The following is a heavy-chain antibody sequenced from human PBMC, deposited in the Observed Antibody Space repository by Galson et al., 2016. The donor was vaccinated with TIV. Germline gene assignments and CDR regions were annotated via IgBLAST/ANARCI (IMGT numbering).Heavy chain of an antibody. J-gene: IGHJ4*02. CDR3: ARPPYCGGDCYKYDN. CDR2: INNGNGNT. CDR1: GYTFNIYA. Sequence: SVKVSCKASGYTFNIYAMHWVRQAPGQKLEWMGWINNGNGNTKYSQKFQGRVTITRDTSASTAYMELSGLKSQDTAVYYCARPPYCGGDCYKYDNWGQGTLVTVSS. V-gene: IGHV1-3*04. D-gene: IGHD2-21*01.